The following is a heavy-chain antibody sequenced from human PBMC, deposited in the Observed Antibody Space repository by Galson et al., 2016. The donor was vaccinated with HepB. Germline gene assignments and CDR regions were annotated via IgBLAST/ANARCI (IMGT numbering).Heavy chain of an antibody. V-gene: IGHV3-30*18. CDR3: AKVNYGDYVEYFQH. CDR2: ISDDGRNK. J-gene: IGHJ1*01. D-gene: IGHD4-17*01. CDR1: GLTFSSYG. Sequence: SLRLSCAASGLTFSSYGMHWVRQAPGKGLEWVALISDDGRNKDYADSVKGRFTISRDNSQNTLYLQMNSLRAEDTAVYYCAKVNYGDYVEYFQHWGQGPLVTVSS.